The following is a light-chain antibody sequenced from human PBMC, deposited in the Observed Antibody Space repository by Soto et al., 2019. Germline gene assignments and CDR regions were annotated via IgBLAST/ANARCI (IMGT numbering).Light chain of an antibody. V-gene: IGKV1-16*01. J-gene: IGKJ4*01. Sequence: DIQMTQSPSSLSASVGDRVTIICRASQYINSYLAWFQQKPGKAPKSLIYDATSLQSGVPSRFSGSGSGTDFSLTISSLQPEDAATYYCQQYERYNPSFGGGTKLEI. CDR2: DAT. CDR3: QQYERYNPS. CDR1: QYINSY.